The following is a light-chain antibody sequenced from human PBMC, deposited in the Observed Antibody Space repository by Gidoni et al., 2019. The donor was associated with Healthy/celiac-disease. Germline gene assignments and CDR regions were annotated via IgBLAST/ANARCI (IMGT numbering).Light chain of an antibody. CDR1: QSISSW. CDR2: KAS. J-gene: IGKJ1*01. Sequence: DIQMTQSPSTLSASVGDSVTITCRASQSISSWLAWYQQKPGKAPKLLIYKASSLESGVPSRLRGSGSGTEFTLTISSLQPDDFATYYGQQYNSYPWTFGQGTKVEIK. CDR3: QQYNSYPWT. V-gene: IGKV1-5*03.